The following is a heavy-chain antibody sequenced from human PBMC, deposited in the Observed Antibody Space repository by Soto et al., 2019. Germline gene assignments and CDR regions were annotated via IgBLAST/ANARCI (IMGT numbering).Heavy chain of an antibody. Sequence: SETLSLTCTVGSISTYYWNWIRQPPGKGLEWIGDIYHTGTTNYNPSLKSRVSISVDTSKNQFSLQVSSVTAADTAIYFCARDPGRALAVDWGEGTLVTVSS. CDR3: ARDPGRALAVD. D-gene: IGHD6-19*01. J-gene: IGHJ4*02. CDR2: IYHTGTT. CDR1: SISTYY. V-gene: IGHV4-59*12.